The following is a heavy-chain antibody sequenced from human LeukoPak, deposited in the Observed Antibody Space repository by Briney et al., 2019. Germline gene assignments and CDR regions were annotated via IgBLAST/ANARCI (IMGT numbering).Heavy chain of an antibody. CDR1: GFTFSSYW. D-gene: IGHD3-10*01. V-gene: IGHV3-74*01. Sequence: GGSLRLSCAASGFTFSSYWMHWVRQAPGKRLVWVSRINNDGSSTSYADAVKGRFTISRDNAKNTLYLQMNILRADDTAVYYCLRDLVKQRYGSGSYYDDYWGQGTLVTVSS. CDR3: LRDLVKQRYGSGSYYDDY. J-gene: IGHJ4*02. CDR2: INNDGSST.